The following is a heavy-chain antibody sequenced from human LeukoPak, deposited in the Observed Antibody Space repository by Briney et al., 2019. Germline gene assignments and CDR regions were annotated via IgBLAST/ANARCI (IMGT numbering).Heavy chain of an antibody. CDR2: ISPDSGGT. V-gene: IGHV1-2*02. CDR1: GYTFTGYY. D-gene: IGHD3-3*01. CDR3: ARDSIRGVRLLDY. J-gene: IGHJ4*02. Sequence: GASVKVSCKASGYTFTGYYIHWVRQAPGQGPEWMGWISPDSGGTNYAQKFQGRVSMTGDSSISTAYMELSGLRSDDTAVYYCARDSIRGVRLLDYWGQGTLVTVSS.